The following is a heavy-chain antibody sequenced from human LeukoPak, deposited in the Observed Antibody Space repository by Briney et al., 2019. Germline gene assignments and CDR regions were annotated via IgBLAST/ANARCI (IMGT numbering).Heavy chain of an antibody. CDR3: AKEAVASPFDY. Sequence: GGSLRLSCAASGFTFSSYWMHWVRQTPGKGLIYISRINNDGSSANYADSVRGRFTISRDNAENTLYLQMNSLRAEDTAVYYCAKEAVASPFDYWGQGTLVTVSS. V-gene: IGHV3-74*01. CDR2: INNDGSSA. CDR1: GFTFSSYW. D-gene: IGHD6-19*01. J-gene: IGHJ4*02.